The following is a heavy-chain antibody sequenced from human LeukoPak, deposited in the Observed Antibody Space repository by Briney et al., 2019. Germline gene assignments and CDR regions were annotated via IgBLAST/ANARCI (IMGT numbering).Heavy chain of an antibody. CDR2: ISRDGNTI. D-gene: IGHD2-8*02. V-gene: IGHV3-48*01. CDR1: GFTFTPYT. Sequence: GGSLRLSCAATGFTFTPYTMNWFRQPPGKGLEWVSYISRDGNTIYYADSVKGRFTISRGIAKKSLFLQMDSLRVEDTAMYYCAKGTTGTWGQGTLVTVSS. J-gene: IGHJ5*02. CDR3: AKGTTGT.